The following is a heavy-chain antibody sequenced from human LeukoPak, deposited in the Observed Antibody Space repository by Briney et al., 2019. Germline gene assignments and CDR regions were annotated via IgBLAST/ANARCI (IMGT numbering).Heavy chain of an antibody. D-gene: IGHD6-25*01. CDR3: VRRQRQNWGFDL. Sequence: GGSLRLSCAASEFIVSGYHLSWVRQAPGKGLEWLSVFYLTTGTYYADSVKGRFTISRHDSNNTLSLQMNSLRPEDTAVYYCVRRQRQNWGFDLWGCGTVVTVSA. V-gene: IGHV3-53*04. CDR2: FYLTTGT. J-gene: IGHJ2*01. CDR1: EFIVSGYH.